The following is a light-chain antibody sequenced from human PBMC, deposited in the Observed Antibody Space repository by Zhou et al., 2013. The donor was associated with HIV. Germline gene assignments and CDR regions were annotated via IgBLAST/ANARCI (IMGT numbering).Light chain of an antibody. Sequence: DIQMTQSPSTLSASVGDIVTITCRASQSISTWLAWYQQKPGNAPKLLIYKTSSLESGVPSRFSGSRSGTEFTLTINILQPEDFATYYCQQFNSYPFTFGGGTKVEIK. CDR1: QSISTW. V-gene: IGKV1-5*03. CDR2: KTS. CDR3: QQFNSYPFT. J-gene: IGKJ4*01.